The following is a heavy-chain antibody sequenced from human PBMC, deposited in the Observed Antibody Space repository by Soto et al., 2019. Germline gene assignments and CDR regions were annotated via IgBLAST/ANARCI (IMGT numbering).Heavy chain of an antibody. Sequence: SETLSLTCTVSGGSISSYYWSWIRQPAGKGLEWIGRIYTSGSTNYNPSLKSRITMSVDTSKNQFSLKLSSVTAADTAVYYCVRGVVTPAAGNWFDPWGQGTLVTVSS. CDR3: VRGVVTPAAGNWFDP. V-gene: IGHV4-4*07. CDR1: GGSISSYY. CDR2: IYTSGST. D-gene: IGHD6-13*01. J-gene: IGHJ5*02.